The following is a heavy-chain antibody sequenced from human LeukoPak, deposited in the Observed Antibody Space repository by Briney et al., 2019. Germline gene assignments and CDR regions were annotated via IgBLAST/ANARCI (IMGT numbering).Heavy chain of an antibody. CDR3: TTGSWSRTNYYYYYGMDV. Sequence: PGGSLRLSCAASGFTFSNAWMSWVRQAPGKGLEWVGRIKSKTDGGTTDYAAPVKGRFTISRDDSKNTLYLQMNSLKTEDTAVYYCTTGSWSRTNYYYYYGMDVWGQGTTVTVSS. D-gene: IGHD6-13*01. J-gene: IGHJ6*02. CDR1: GFTFSNAW. V-gene: IGHV3-15*01. CDR2: IKSKTDGGTT.